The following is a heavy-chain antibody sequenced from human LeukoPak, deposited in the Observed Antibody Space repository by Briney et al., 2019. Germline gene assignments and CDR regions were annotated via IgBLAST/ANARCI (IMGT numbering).Heavy chain of an antibody. CDR2: IKQDGSEK. V-gene: IGHV3-7*01. CDR3: AREAVISSANDY. J-gene: IGHJ4*02. D-gene: IGHD4-23*01. Sequence: GGSLRLSCAASGFTFSSYWMTWVRQAPGKGLEWVANIKQDGSEKYYVDSAKGRFTISRDNAKNSLYLQMNSLRADDTAVYCCAREAVISSANDYWGQGTLVTVSS. CDR1: GFTFSSYW.